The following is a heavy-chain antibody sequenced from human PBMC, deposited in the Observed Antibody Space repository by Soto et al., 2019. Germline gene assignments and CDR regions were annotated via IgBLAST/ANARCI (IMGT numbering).Heavy chain of an antibody. CDR1: GFTFSNYA. V-gene: IGHV3-23*01. J-gene: IGHJ4*02. Sequence: GGSLRLSCAASGFTFSNYAMSWVRQAPGKGLEWVSAISSGGGSTYYADSVKGRFTISRDNSKSTLYLQMNSLRAEDTAVYYCAKVSSSWYAGFFDLWGQGTLVTVSS. CDR2: ISSGGGST. D-gene: IGHD6-13*01. CDR3: AKVSSSWYAGFFDL.